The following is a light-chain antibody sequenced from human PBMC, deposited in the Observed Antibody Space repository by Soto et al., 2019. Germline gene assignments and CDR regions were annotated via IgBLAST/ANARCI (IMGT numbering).Light chain of an antibody. V-gene: IGKV1-5*03. CDR3: QQYNSYRG. Sequence: DLQMTQSPSTLSASVGDRVTITCRASQSIDTWLAWHQQKPGKAPKLLISKASTLESGVPSRFSGSGSGTEFSLTISSLQPEDSATYYCQQYNSYRGFGQGTKVDIK. CDR2: KAS. J-gene: IGKJ1*01. CDR1: QSIDTW.